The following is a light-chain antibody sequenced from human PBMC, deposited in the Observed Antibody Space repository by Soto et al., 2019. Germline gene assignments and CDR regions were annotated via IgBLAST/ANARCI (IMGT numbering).Light chain of an antibody. CDR2: AAS. J-gene: IGKJ5*01. CDR1: QGISNQ. Sequence: DIQMTQSPSSLSAFVGDRVTLTCRASQGISNQLNWYQLRPGKAPTLLIYAASSLQTGVSSRFSGSGSVTDFTLTISSLEPEDFAICYCQQSFSTPFTFGRGTRLEIK. V-gene: IGKV1-39*01. CDR3: QQSFSTPFT.